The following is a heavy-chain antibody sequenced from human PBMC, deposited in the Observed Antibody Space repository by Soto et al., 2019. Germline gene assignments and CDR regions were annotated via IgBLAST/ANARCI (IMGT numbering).Heavy chain of an antibody. CDR1: GGSISSYY. J-gene: IGHJ3*02. CDR3: ARDRTYYYDSSGRTGEFDI. V-gene: IGHV4-59*01. Sequence: TLSLTCTVSGGSISSYYWSWIRQPPGKGLEWIGYIYYSGSTNYNPSLKSRVTISVDTSKNQFSLKLSSVTAADTAVYYCARDRTYYYDSSGRTGEFDIWGQGTMVTVSS. D-gene: IGHD3-22*01. CDR2: IYYSGST.